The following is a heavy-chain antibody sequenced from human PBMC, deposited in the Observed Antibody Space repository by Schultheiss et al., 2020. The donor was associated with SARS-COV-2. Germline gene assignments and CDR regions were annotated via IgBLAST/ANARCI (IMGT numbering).Heavy chain of an antibody. CDR2: IYYSGST. V-gene: IGHV4-31*01. Sequence: SETLSLTCTVSGGSISSGGYYWSWIRQHPGKGLEWIGYIYYSGSTYYNPSLKSLVTISVDTSKNQFSLKLSSVTAADTAVYYCARASFPGYSSSWNPHRPYYFDYWGQGTLVTVSS. J-gene: IGHJ4*02. CDR1: GGSISSGGYY. CDR3: ARASFPGYSSSWNPHRPYYFDY. D-gene: IGHD6-13*01.